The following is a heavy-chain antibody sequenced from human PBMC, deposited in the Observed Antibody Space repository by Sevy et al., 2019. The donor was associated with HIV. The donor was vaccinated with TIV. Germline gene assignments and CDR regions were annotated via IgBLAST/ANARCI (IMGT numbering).Heavy chain of an antibody. CDR3: ARGGGRTDWGMDV. J-gene: IGHJ6*02. CDR2: ISDSGFS. CDR1: GGSTSTYY. V-gene: IGHV4-59*01. D-gene: IGHD1-1*01. Sequence: SETLSLTCTVSGGSTSTYYWNWIRQPPGKGLEWIGYISDSGFSNDKPSLRSRVTISIDTSKNQFSLRLTSVSAADTAVYYCARGGGRTDWGMDVWGPGTTVTVSS.